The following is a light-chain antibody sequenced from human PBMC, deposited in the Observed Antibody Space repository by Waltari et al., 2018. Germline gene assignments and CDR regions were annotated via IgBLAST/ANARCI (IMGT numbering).Light chain of an antibody. CDR2: DGH. CDR3: GTWDSSLSAWV. V-gene: IGLV1-51*01. J-gene: IGLJ3*02. CDR1: SSTIGHND. Sequence: QSVLTQPPSVSAAPGQKVTISCSGRSSTIGHNDVSWSQQLPGAAPKLLFYDGHRRPSGIPDRFPGSKSGTSATLGITGLQTGDEADYYCGTWDSSLSAWVFGGGTKLTVL.